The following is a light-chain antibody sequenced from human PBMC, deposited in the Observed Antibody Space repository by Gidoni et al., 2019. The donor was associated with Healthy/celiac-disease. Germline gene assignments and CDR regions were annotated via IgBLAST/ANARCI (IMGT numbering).Light chain of an antibody. J-gene: IGLJ2*01. Sequence: QPARTQPAPVSGASGQSITIPCTGTSSDVGVYNSVPWYQQHPGKAPKLMIYDVSNRPSVFSNRFSSSKSGNAASLTISGLQAEDEADYYCSSYTSSSTPVVFGGGTKLTVL. V-gene: IGLV2-14*01. CDR2: DVS. CDR3: SSYTSSSTPVV. CDR1: SSDVGVYNS.